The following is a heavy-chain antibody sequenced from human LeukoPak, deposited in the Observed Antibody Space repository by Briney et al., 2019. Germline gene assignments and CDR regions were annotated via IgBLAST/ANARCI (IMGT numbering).Heavy chain of an antibody. CDR2: IYSGGST. D-gene: IGHD2-2*02. Sequence: GGSLRLSCAASGFTVSSNYMSWVRQAPGKGLEWVSVIYSGGSTYYAESVKGRFTISRDNSKNTLYVQMNSLRAEDTAVYYCASGYCSSTSCYKGWFDPWGQGTLVTVYS. CDR3: ASGYCSSTSCYKGWFDP. CDR1: GFTVSSNY. J-gene: IGHJ5*02. V-gene: IGHV3-53*01.